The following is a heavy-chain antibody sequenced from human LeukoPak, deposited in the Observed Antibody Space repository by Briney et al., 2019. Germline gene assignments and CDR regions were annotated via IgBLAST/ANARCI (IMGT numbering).Heavy chain of an antibody. J-gene: IGHJ6*02. D-gene: IGHD5-24*01. CDR2: IRSKDNNGAT. Sequence: PGGSLRLSCAASGFTFSGSVIHWVRQASGKGLEWLGRIRSKDNNGATAYAASVKGRFTISRDDSKNTAYLQMNSLKTEDTAMYYCARHVEPYYYYVMDVWGQGTTVTVS. V-gene: IGHV3-73*01. CDR1: GFTFSGSV. CDR3: ARHVEPYYYYVMDV.